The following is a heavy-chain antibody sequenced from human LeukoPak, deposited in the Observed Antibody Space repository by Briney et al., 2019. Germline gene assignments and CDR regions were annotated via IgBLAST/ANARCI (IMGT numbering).Heavy chain of an antibody. J-gene: IGHJ6*03. V-gene: IGHV3-21*01. D-gene: IGHD3-3*01. CDR3: ARARFERKSMDV. CDR2: ISSSSSSYI. Sequence: GGSLRLSCAASGFTFSSYSMNWVRQAPGKGLEWVSSISSSSSSYIYYADSVKGRFTISRDNAKNSLYLQMNSPRAEDTAVYYCARARFERKSMDVWGKGTTVTVSS. CDR1: GFTFSSYS.